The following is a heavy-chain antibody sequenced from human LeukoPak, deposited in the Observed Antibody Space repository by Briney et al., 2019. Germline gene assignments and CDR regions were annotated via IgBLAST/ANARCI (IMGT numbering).Heavy chain of an antibody. V-gene: IGHV1-2*02. CDR3: RRFDFDIAAARYYYDYRYV. D-gene: IGHD6-13*01. J-gene: IGHJ6*03. CDR1: GYTFTGYY. Sequence: GASVKVSCKASGYTFTGYYMHGVRQAPGQGLEWMGWTNPNSGGTNYAQKFQGGVTMTRDTSISQAYMELSRLRSDDTAVYYCRRFDFDIAAARYYYDYRYVGGKGTTVTVSS. CDR2: TNPNSGGT.